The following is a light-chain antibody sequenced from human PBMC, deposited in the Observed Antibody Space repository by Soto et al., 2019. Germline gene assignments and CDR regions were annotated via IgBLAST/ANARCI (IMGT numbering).Light chain of an antibody. Sequence: QSALTQPASVSGSPGQSITISCTGTSRDVGGYNYVSWYQQHPGKAPKLMIYEVSNRPSGVSNRFSGSKSCNTASLTISGLQAEDEADYCCSSYTSSSTRVFGGGTKVTVL. CDR3: SSYTSSSTRV. CDR2: EVS. CDR1: SRDVGGYNY. V-gene: IGLV2-14*01. J-gene: IGLJ3*02.